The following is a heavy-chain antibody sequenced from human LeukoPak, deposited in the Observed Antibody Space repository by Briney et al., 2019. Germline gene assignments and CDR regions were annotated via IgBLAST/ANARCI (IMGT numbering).Heavy chain of an antibody. CDR3: AKATYYDILTGRLWVRGYYFDY. V-gene: IGHV3-23*01. Sequence: GGSLRLSCAASGFTFSSYGMSWVRQAPGKGLEWVSSISGSGGSTYYADSVKGRFTISRDNSKNTLDLQMNSLRAEDTAVYYCAKATYYDILTGRLWVRGYYFDYWGRGTRVTVSS. CDR2: ISGSGGST. CDR1: GFTFSSYG. D-gene: IGHD3-9*01. J-gene: IGHJ4*02.